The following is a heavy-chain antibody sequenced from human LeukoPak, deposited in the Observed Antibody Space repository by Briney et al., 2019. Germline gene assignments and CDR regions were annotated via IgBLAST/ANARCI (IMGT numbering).Heavy chain of an antibody. Sequence: ASVKVSCKTSCYTFTTYGISWVRQAPGQGLEYMGWISAFSGKTNYAQKFQGRVALTMDTSTSTVEMELRSLKFDDTAVYFCARLSYDGEGYWGQGTLVTVSS. D-gene: IGHD3-10*01. CDR1: CYTFTTYG. CDR3: ARLSYDGEGY. J-gene: IGHJ4*02. V-gene: IGHV1-18*01. CDR2: ISAFSGKT.